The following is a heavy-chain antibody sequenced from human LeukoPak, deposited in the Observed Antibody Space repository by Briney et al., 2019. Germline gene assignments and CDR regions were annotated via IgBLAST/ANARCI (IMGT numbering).Heavy chain of an antibody. J-gene: IGHJ5*02. Sequence: ASVKVSCKASGYTFTSYDINWVRQATGQEFEWMGWMNPHSDNTAYAQKFQGRVTMTKNTSISTAYMEPSSLRSDDTAVYYCTRRANGRRYNWFDTWGQGTLVTVSS. CDR1: GYTFTSYD. D-gene: IGHD2-8*01. CDR2: MNPHSDNT. CDR3: TRRANGRRYNWFDT. V-gene: IGHV1-8*01.